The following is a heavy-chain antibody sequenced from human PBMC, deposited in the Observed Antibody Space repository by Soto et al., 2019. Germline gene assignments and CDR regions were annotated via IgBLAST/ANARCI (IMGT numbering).Heavy chain of an antibody. V-gene: IGHV4-39*07. CDR3: ARHGYSYSFDY. J-gene: IGHJ4*02. D-gene: IGHD5-18*01. Sequence: SETLSLTCTVSGGSIYSSSYYWGWIRQPPGKGLEWIGYIYYSGSTYYNPSLKSRVTISVDTSKNQFYLKLSSVTAADTAVYYCARHGYSYSFDYWGQGTLVTVSS. CDR2: IYYSGST. CDR1: GGSIYSSSYY.